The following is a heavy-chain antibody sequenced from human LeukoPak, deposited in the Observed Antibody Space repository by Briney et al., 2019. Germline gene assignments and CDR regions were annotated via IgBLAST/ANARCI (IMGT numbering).Heavy chain of an antibody. CDR3: AKVRGIAAAGTFDY. Sequence: PGGSLRLSCAASGFTFSSYSMNWVRQAPGKGLEWVSSISSSSSYIYYADSVKGRFTISRDNAKNSLYLQMNSLRAEDTALYYCAKVRGIAAAGTFDYWGQGTLVTVSS. CDR2: ISSSSSYI. V-gene: IGHV3-21*04. D-gene: IGHD6-13*01. J-gene: IGHJ4*02. CDR1: GFTFSSYS.